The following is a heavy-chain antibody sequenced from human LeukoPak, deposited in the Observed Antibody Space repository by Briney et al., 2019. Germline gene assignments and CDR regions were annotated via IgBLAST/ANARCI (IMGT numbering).Heavy chain of an antibody. J-gene: IGHJ6*04. V-gene: IGHV4-34*01. CDR3: ARGYCSSTSCRSVSGMDV. CDR1: GGSFSGYY. Sequence: SETLSLTCAVYGGSFSGYYWSWIRQPPGKGLEWIGEINHSGSTNYNPSLKSRVTISVDTSKNQFSLKLSSVTAADTVVYYCARGYCSSTSCRSVSGMDVWGKGTTVTVSS. D-gene: IGHD2-2*01. CDR2: INHSGST.